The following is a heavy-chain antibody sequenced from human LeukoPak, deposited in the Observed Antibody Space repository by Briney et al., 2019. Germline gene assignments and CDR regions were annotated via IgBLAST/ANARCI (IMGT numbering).Heavy chain of an antibody. V-gene: IGHV3-21*01. D-gene: IGHD3-10*01. J-gene: IGHJ4*02. CDR2: ITSTSSYI. CDR1: GFTFSGYS. Sequence: SGGSLRLSCAASGFTFSGYSMNWVRQAPGKGLEWVSCITSTSSYIYYADSVKGRFTISRDDAKNSLYLQMNSLRAEDTAVYYCARRMYYSASDSTLAKSIDYWGQGTLVTVSS. CDR3: ARRMYYSASDSTLAKSIDY.